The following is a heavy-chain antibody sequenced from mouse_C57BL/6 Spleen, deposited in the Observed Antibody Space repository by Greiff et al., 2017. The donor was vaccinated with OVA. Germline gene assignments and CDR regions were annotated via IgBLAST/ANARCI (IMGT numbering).Heavy chain of an antibody. J-gene: IGHJ4*01. Sequence: QVQLQQPGAELVRPGSSVKLSCKASGYTFTSYWLHWVKQRPIQGLEWIGNIDPSDSETHYNQKFKDKATLTVDKSSSTVYMQLSSLTSEDSAVYYCAVTGVYYAMDYWGQGTSVTVSS. CDR3: AVTGVYYAMDY. V-gene: IGHV1-52*01. D-gene: IGHD2-2*01. CDR1: GYTFTSYW. CDR2: IDPSDSET.